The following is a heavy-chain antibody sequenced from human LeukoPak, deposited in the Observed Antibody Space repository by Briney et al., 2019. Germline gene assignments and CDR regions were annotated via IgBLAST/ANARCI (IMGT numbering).Heavy chain of an antibody. CDR1: GFTFSSYE. CDR2: ISSSSSYI. CDR3: ARASMITFGGVIVY. J-gene: IGHJ4*02. V-gene: IGHV3-21*01. D-gene: IGHD3-16*02. Sequence: PGGSLRLSCAASGFTFSSYEMNWVRQAPGKGLEWVSSISSSSSYIYYAVSVKGRFTISRDNAKNSLYLQMNSLRAEDTAVYYCARASMITFGGVIVYWGQGTLVTVSS.